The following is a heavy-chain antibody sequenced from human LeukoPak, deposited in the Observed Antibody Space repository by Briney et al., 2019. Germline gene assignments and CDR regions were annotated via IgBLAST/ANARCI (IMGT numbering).Heavy chain of an antibody. CDR3: AKALGLRNLAPFDY. CDR1: GFTFSSYA. CDR2: ISSSGSTI. Sequence: QSGGSLRLSCAASGFTFSSYAMHWVRQAPGKGLEWVSYISSSGSTIYYADSVKGRFTVSRDNAKNSLYLQMNSLRAEDTAVYYCAKALGLRNLAPFDYWGQGTLVTVSS. D-gene: IGHD4-17*01. V-gene: IGHV3-48*03. J-gene: IGHJ4*02.